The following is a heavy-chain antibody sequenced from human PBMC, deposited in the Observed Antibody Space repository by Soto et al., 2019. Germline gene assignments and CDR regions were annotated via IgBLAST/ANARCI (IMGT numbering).Heavy chain of an antibody. J-gene: IGHJ4*02. CDR2: INAGNGNT. D-gene: IGHD3-22*01. Sequence: GASVKVSCKASGYTFTSYAMHWVRQAPGQRLEWMGWINAGNGNTKYSQKFQGRVTITRDTSASTAYMELSSLRSEDTAVYYCARVLSSSGYAPEGHWGQGTLVTVSS. CDR1: GYTFTSYA. CDR3: ARVLSSSGYAPEGH. V-gene: IGHV1-3*01.